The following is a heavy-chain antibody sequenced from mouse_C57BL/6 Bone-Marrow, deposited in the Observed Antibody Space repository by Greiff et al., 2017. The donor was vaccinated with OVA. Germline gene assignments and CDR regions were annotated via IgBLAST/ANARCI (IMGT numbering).Heavy chain of an antibody. Sequence: EVHLVESGGGLVKPGGSLKLSCAASGFTFSDYGMHWVRQAPEKGLEWVAYISSGSSTIYYADTVKGRFTISRDNAKNTLFLPMISLRSEDTAMYYCARPFITTVVADWYFDVWGTGTTVTVSS. D-gene: IGHD1-1*01. V-gene: IGHV5-17*01. CDR3: ARPFITTVVADWYFDV. CDR2: ISSGSSTI. J-gene: IGHJ1*03. CDR1: GFTFSDYG.